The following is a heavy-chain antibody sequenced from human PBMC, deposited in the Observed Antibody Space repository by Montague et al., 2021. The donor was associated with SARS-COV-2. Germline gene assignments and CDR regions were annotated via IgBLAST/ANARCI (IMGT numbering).Heavy chain of an antibody. CDR1: GGSMMSPSFH. Sequence: SETLSLTCTVSGGSMMSPSFHWGWIRQAPGKGLEWIGSIYYGGTTYFNPSLRSRVTLSVDTPRSQFSLELSSVTAADTAVYYCARRLTVRTGYAKSVYFDYWGQGLLVTVSS. CDR3: ARRLTVRTGYAKSVYFDY. V-gene: IGHV4-39*01. D-gene: IGHD3/OR15-3a*01. CDR2: IYYGGTT. J-gene: IGHJ4*02.